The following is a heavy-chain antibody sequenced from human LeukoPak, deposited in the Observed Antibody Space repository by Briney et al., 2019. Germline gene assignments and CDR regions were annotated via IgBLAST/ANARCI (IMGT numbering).Heavy chain of an antibody. CDR1: GGSFSGYY. CDR2: INHSGST. Sequence: SETLSLTCAVYGGSFSGYYWSWIRQPPGKGLERIGEINHSGSTNYNPSLKSRVTISVDTSKNQFSLKLSSVTAADTAVYYCARGTTVTTSTKPLFDYWGQGTLVTVSS. V-gene: IGHV4-34*01. J-gene: IGHJ4*02. CDR3: ARGTTVTTSTKPLFDY. D-gene: IGHD4-11*01.